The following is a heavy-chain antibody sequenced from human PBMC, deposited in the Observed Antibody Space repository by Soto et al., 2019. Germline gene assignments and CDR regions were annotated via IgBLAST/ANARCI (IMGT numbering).Heavy chain of an antibody. Sequence: PSETLSLTCTVSGGSISCGDYYWSWIRQPPGKGLEWIGYIYYSGSTNYNPSLKSRVTIAVDTSKNQCSLKLSSVTAADTAVYYCARHVSPDYGDYYYYYMDVWGKGTTVTVSS. CDR2: IYYSGST. J-gene: IGHJ6*03. D-gene: IGHD4-17*01. CDR1: GGSISCGDYY. V-gene: IGHV4-30-4*01. CDR3: ARHVSPDYGDYYYYYMDV.